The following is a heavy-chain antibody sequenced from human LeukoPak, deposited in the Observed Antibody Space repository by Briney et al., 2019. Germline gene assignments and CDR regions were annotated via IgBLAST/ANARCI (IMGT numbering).Heavy chain of an antibody. CDR2: ISSSGSTI. V-gene: IGHV3-11*04. D-gene: IGHD3-3*02. J-gene: IGHJ6*03. CDR3: AKVSHHYYMDV. Sequence: NPGGSLRLSCAASGFTFSDYYMSWIRQAPGKGLEWVSYISSSGSTIYYADSVKGRFTISRDNAKNSLYLQMNSLRAEDTAVYYCAKVSHHYYMDVWGKGTTVTISS. CDR1: GFTFSDYY.